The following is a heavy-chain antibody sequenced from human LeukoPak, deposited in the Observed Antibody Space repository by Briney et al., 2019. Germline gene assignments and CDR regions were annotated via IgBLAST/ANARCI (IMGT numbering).Heavy chain of an antibody. CDR2: ISSSSSYI. D-gene: IGHD6-19*01. CDR3: AKAYSSGWKGYFQH. CDR1: GFTFSSYS. Sequence: PGGSLRLSCAASGFTFSSYSMNWVRQAPGKGLEWVSSISSSSSYIYYADSVKGRFTISRDNSKNTLYLQMNSLRAEDTAVYYCAKAYSSGWKGYFQHWGQGTLVTVSS. J-gene: IGHJ1*01. V-gene: IGHV3-21*01.